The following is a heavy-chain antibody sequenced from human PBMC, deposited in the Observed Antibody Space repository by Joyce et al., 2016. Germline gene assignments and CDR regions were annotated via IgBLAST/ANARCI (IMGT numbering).Heavy chain of an antibody. CDR1: GASINSGSLP. CDR2: IFATTATS. J-gene: IGHJ4*02. CDR3: AGRRGYFACDH. D-gene: IGHD5-18*01. Sequence: QVQLQESGPGLVKPSQTLSLTCTVSGASINSGSLPWTWIRQPAGTGLECIGRIFATTATSSYNPSLETRVTIPIYKSKNEFHLKMTSVTAAGTAVYYCAGRRGYFACDHWGQGTLVTVSP. V-gene: IGHV4-61*02.